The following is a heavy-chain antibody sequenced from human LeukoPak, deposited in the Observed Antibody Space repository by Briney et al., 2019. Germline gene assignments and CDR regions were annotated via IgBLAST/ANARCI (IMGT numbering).Heavy chain of an antibody. V-gene: IGHV3-74*01. D-gene: IGHD5-24*01. CDR3: VRDGMVTIPFDY. Sequence: GGSLRLSCAASGFTLSSYWMHWVRQVPGKGLVWVSRIDFDGTSTLYTDSVKSRFTISRDNAKNMLYLQMNSLRAEDTAVYYCVRDGMVTIPFDYWGQGTLVTVSS. CDR2: IDFDGTST. CDR1: GFTLSSYW. J-gene: IGHJ4*02.